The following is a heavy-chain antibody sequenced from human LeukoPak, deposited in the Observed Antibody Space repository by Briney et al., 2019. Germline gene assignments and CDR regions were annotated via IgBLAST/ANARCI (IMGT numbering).Heavy chain of an antibody. CDR1: GFALYKYN. J-gene: IGHJ6*03. V-gene: IGHV1-18*04. CDR2: ITAFNGNT. D-gene: IGHD5-24*01. Sequence: GASVKVSRKASGFALYKYNIVWVRQAPGQGLEWVGWITAFNGNTNYGQKVQGRITMTTDTSTSTSYMELRNLRSDDTAVYYCARNTYGYKFSMDVWGKGTTVIISS. CDR3: ARNTYGYKFSMDV.